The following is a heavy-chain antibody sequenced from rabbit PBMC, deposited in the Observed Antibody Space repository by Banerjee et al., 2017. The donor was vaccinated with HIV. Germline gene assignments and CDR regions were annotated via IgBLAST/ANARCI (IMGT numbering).Heavy chain of an antibody. CDR3: ARDLAGAIGWNFNL. Sequence: QEQLEESGGDLVKPEGSLTLTCTASGFSFSNKYVMCWVRQAPGKGLEWIACINTSTGNTVYASWAKGRFTISKTSSTTVTLQITSLTAADTATYFCARDLAGAIGWNFNLWGPGTLVTVS. J-gene: IGHJ4*01. D-gene: IGHD4-1*01. CDR2: INTSTGNT. CDR1: GFSFSNKYV. V-gene: IGHV1S45*01.